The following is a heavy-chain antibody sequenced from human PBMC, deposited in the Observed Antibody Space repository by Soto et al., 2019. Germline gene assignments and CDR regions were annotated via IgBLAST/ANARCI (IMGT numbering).Heavy chain of an antibody. J-gene: IGHJ1*01. D-gene: IGHD3-22*01. CDR1: GYSFTNFH. CDR3: ARDVLGHDNYETIGYYSAH. Sequence: ASVKVSCKASGYSFTNFHIHWVRQAPGQGLEWMGMIDPSGGITRDAQRLQGRITMTRDASTSTVYMELRSLTSEDTAVYYCARDVLGHDNYETIGYYSAHWGQGTPVPVSS. V-gene: IGHV1-46*01. CDR2: IDPSGGIT.